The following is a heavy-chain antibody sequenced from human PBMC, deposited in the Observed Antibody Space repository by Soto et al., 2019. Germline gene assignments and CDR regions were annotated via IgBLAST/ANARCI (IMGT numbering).Heavy chain of an antibody. CDR1: GFTFSSYA. CDR2: ISYDGSNK. V-gene: IGHV3-30-3*01. J-gene: IGHJ6*02. CDR3: ASRPQAADRLHYYYGMDV. Sequence: GGSLRLSCAASGFTFSSYAMHWVRQAPGKGLEWVAVISYDGSNKYYADSVKGRFTISRDNSKNTLYLQMNSLRAEDTAVYYCASRPQAADRLHYYYGMDVWGQGTTVTVSS. D-gene: IGHD6-13*01.